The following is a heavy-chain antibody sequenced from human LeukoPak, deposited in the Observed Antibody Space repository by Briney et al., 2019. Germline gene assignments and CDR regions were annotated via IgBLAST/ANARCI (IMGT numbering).Heavy chain of an antibody. CDR1: GGSISSGGYS. V-gene: IGHV4-61*08. Sequence: SETLSLTCAVSGGSISSGGYSWSWLRQPPGKGLEWIGYIYYSGSTNYNPSLKSRVTISVDTSKNQFSLKLSSVTAADTAVYYCARSITIFGVVIADAFDIWGQGTMVTVSS. J-gene: IGHJ3*02. CDR3: ARSITIFGVVIADAFDI. D-gene: IGHD3-3*01. CDR2: IYYSGST.